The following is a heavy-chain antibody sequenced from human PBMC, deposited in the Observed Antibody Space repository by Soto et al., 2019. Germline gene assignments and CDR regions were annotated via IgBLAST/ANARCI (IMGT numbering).Heavy chain of an antibody. J-gene: IGHJ4*02. CDR3: AKGRLRATSAYFDY. D-gene: IGHD6-25*01. CDR1: VLTFSSYG. CDR2: ISYDGSNK. V-gene: IGHV3-30*18. Sequence: GGSLRLSCAASVLTFSSYGMHWVRQAPGKGLEWVAVISYDGSNKYYADSVKGRFTISRDNSKNTLYLQMNSLRAEDTAVYYCAKGRLRATSAYFDYWGQGTLVTVSS.